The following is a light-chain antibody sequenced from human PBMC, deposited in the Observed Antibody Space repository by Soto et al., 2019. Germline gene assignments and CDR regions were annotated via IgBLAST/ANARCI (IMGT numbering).Light chain of an antibody. CDR2: EVN. CDR1: RSDVGGYNY. J-gene: IGLJ3*02. CDR3: RSSTGPNTWV. V-gene: IGLV2-14*01. Sequence: QSALTQPASVSGSPGQSITISCTGTRSDVGGYNYVSWYQQHPGKAPKLMIFEVNNRPSGVSNRFSGSKSGITAPLTTSGLQAEDEADYFCRSSTGPNTWVFGGGTKVTAL.